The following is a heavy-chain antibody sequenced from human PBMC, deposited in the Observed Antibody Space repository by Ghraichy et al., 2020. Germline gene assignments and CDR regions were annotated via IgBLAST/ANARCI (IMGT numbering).Heavy chain of an antibody. V-gene: IGHV4-59*01. Sequence: SETLSLTCRVSGGYINSYYWGWIRQPPGKGLEWIGYIYYSGSTNYNPSLKSRVTISVDTSKNQFSLKLSSVTAADTAVYYCARTRGQWLDYAFDIWGQGTMVTVSS. CDR1: GGYINSYY. CDR2: IYYSGST. CDR3: ARTRGQWLDYAFDI. J-gene: IGHJ3*02. D-gene: IGHD6-19*01.